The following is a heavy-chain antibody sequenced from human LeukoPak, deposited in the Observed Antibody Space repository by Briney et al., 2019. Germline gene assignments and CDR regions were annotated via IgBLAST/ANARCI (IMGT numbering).Heavy chain of an antibody. CDR1: GYTFTAYY. CDR2: INPNTGGT. J-gene: IGHJ4*02. Sequence: GASVKVSCKASGYTFTAYYMHWVRQAPGQGLEWMGWINPNTGGTNYAQQFQGRVTMTRDTSFSTAYMDLSRLTSDDTAVYYCARDPDVVVEPAAVRVDYWGQGTLVTVSA. D-gene: IGHD2-2*01. V-gene: IGHV1-2*02. CDR3: ARDPDVVVEPAAVRVDY.